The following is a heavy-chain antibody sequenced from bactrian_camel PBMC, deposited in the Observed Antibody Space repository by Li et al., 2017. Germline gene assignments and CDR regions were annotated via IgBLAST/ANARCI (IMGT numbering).Heavy chain of an antibody. D-gene: IGHD4*01. J-gene: IGHJ4*01. V-gene: IGHV3S40*01. Sequence: VQLVESGGGTVEPGGSLRLSCVASGFAFNTYVMTWVRQAPGKGLEWVSNISGRGRVTNSADSLKGRFTISQDNTKNTMYLQMNSLKPEDTAMYYCAAQDRECSQAFRLGYQFSYWGRGTQVTVS. CDR3: AAQDRECSQAFRLGYQFSY. CDR1: GFAFNTYV. CDR2: ISGRGRVT.